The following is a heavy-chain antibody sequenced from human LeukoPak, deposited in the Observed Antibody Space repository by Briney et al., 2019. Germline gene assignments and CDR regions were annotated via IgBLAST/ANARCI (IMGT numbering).Heavy chain of an antibody. V-gene: IGHV3-23*01. J-gene: IGHJ4*02. CDR3: AKGTAYTSWSGSVLDY. D-gene: IGHD6-6*01. CDR2: ICCSGGST. CDR1: VYTFKHYP. Sequence: PGGSLRLSCAASVYTFKHYPMNGVRQAPGEGLEWVSFICCSGGSTDYAASVKGRFTICSDNSKDKPYLQMNSLRDDDTAVYYCAKGTAYTSWSGSVLDYCGQGPVVTVSS.